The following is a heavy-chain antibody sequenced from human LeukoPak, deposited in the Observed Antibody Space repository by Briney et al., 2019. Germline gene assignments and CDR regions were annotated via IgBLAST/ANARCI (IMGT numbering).Heavy chain of an antibody. CDR3: AKEGAYPIITYDS. D-gene: IGHD3-10*01. CDR1: GFTFSSYW. V-gene: IGHV3-7*01. J-gene: IGHJ5*01. Sequence: GGSLRLSCAASGFTFSSYWMNWVRQAPGKGLEWVANMKRDGNEKNYVDSVKGRFSISRDNAKNSLYLQMDSLRAEDTAVYYCAKEGAYPIITYDSWGQGALVTVSS. CDR2: MKRDGNEK.